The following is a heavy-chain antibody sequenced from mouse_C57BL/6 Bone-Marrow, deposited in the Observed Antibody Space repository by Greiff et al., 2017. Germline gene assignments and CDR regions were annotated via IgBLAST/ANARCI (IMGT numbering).Heavy chain of an antibody. CDR3: ARLVTTGWFAY. V-gene: IGHV1-64*01. CDR1: GYTFTSYW. J-gene: IGHJ3*01. Sequence: QVQLQQPGAELVKPGASVKLSCKASGYTFTSYWMHWVKQRPGQGLEWIGMIHPNSGSTNYNEKFKSKATLTVDKSSSTAYMQLSSLTSEDSAVYYCARLVTTGWFAYWGQGTLVTVSA. D-gene: IGHD2-2*01. CDR2: IHPNSGST.